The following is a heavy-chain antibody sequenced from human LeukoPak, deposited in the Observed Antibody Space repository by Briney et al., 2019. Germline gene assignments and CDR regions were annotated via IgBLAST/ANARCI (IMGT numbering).Heavy chain of an antibody. V-gene: IGHV3-23*01. CDR3: AKDLGYSSSWWEGPEPPARSFDY. J-gene: IGHJ4*02. CDR2: ISGSGGST. D-gene: IGHD6-13*01. Sequence: PGGTLRLSCAASGFTFSSYAMNWVRQAPGKGLEWVSAISGSGGSTYYADSVKGRFTISRDNSKNTLYLQMNSLRAEDTAVYYCAKDLGYSSSWWEGPEPPARSFDYWGQGTLVTVSS. CDR1: GFTFSSYA.